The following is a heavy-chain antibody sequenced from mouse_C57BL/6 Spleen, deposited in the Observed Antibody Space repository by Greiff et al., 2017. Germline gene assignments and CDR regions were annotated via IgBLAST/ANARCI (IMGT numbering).Heavy chain of an antibody. CDR1: GYTFTSYW. Sequence: QVQLQQPGAELVMPGASVKLSCKASGYTFTSYWMHWVKQRPGQGLEWIGEIDPSDSYTNYNQKFKGKSTLTVDKSSSTAYMQLSSLTSEDSAVDYCARRIWGNFDYFDYWGQGTTLTVSS. D-gene: IGHD2-1*01. J-gene: IGHJ2*01. CDR2: IDPSDSYT. V-gene: IGHV1-69*01. CDR3: ARRIWGNFDYFDY.